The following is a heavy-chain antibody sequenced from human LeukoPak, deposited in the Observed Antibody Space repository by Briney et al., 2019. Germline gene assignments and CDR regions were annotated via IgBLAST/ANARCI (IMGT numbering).Heavy chain of an antibody. J-gene: IGHJ6*03. D-gene: IGHD1-26*01. CDR3: AKGGVEGIYYYYYMDV. V-gene: IGHV3-30*02. CDR2: IRFDGSNK. CDR1: GFTFSSYG. Sequence: GGSLRLSCAASGFTFSSYGMHWVRQAPGKGLEWVAFIRFDGSNKYYADSVKGRFTISRDNSKNTLNVQMNSLRAEDTAVYYCAKGGVEGIYYYYYMDVWGKGTTVTVSS.